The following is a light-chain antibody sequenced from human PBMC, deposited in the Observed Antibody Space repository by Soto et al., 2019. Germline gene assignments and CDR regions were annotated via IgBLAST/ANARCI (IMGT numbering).Light chain of an antibody. CDR1: SSNIGAGYD. V-gene: IGLV1-40*01. Sequence: QSVLTQPPSVSGAPGQRVTISCTGSSSNIGAGYDVHWYQQLPGTAPKLLIYGNSTRPSGVPDRFSGSKSGTSASLAITGLQAEDEADYYCQSYDSSLRVFGTGTKVTVL. CDR2: GNS. CDR3: QSYDSSLRV. J-gene: IGLJ1*01.